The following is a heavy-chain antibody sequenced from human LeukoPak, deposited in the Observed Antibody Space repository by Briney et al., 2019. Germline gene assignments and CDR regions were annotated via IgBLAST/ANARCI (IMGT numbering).Heavy chain of an antibody. CDR2: ISAYNGNT. D-gene: IGHD3-3*01. J-gene: IGHJ5*02. Sequence: ASVKVSCKASGYTFTSYGISWVRQAPGQGLEWMGWISAYNGNTNYAQKLQGRVTMTTDTSTSTAYMELRSLRSDDTAVYYCARDVLLGWGYYDFWSGSQSPWFDPWGQGTLVTVSS. CDR3: ARDVLLGWGYYDFWSGSQSPWFDP. CDR1: GYTFTSYG. V-gene: IGHV1-18*01.